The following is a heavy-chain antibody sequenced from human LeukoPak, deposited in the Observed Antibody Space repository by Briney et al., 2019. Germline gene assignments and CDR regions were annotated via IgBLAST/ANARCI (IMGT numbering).Heavy chain of an antibody. J-gene: IGHJ5*02. CDR2: ISGSGGST. CDR3: AKVGGKIAAAGNWFDP. Sequence: GGSLRLSCAASGFTCSSYAMSWVRQAPGKGLEWVSAISGSGGSTYYADSVKGRFTISRDNSKNTLYLQMNSLRAEDTAVYYCAKVGGKIAAAGNWFDPWGQGTLVTVSS. V-gene: IGHV3-23*01. D-gene: IGHD6-13*01. CDR1: GFTCSSYA.